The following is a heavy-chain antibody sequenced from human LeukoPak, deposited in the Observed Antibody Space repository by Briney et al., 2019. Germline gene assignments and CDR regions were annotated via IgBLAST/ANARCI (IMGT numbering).Heavy chain of an antibody. CDR2: FDPEDGET. CDR1: GYTLTELS. J-gene: IGHJ3*02. Sequence: GASVKVSCKVSGYTLTELSMHWVRQAPGKGLEWMGGFDPEDGETIYAQKFQGRVTMTEDTSTDTAYMELSSLRSEDTAVYYCARDRGSSSWHIVAFDIWGQGTMVTVSS. CDR3: ARDRGSSSWHIVAFDI. D-gene: IGHD6-13*01. V-gene: IGHV1-24*01.